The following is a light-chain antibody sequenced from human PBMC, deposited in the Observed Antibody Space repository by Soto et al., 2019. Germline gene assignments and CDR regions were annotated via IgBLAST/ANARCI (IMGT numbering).Light chain of an antibody. CDR1: SSDVGGYNY. CDR2: EVS. V-gene: IGLV2-14*01. Sequence: LTQPASVSGSPGQSITISCTGTSSDVGGYNYVSWYQLHPGKAPKLIIYEVSHRPSGASNHFSGYKSGNTASLTISGLQAEDEADYYCSSYTSTSTPCVFGTGTKSPS. CDR3: SSYTSTSTPCV. J-gene: IGLJ1*01.